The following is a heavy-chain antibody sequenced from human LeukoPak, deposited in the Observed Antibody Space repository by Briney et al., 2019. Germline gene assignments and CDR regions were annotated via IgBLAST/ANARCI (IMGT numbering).Heavy chain of an antibody. J-gene: IGHJ4*02. D-gene: IGHD5-18*01. CDR2: ISGSGGII. V-gene: IGHV3-23*01. CDR1: GVSLSTYG. Sequence: GGSLRLSCAVSGVSLSTYGMNWVRQAPGKGLEWVSYISGSGGIIYYADSVKGRFTISRDNSKNTLYLQMNSLRAEDTAVYYCAFMDTAMVVDYWGQGTLVTVSS. CDR3: AFMDTAMVVDY.